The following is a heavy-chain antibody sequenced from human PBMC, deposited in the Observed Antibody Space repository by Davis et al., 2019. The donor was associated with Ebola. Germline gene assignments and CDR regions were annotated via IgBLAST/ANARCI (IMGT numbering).Heavy chain of an antibody. Sequence: ASVKVSCKASGYTFTSYGISWVRQAPGQGLEWMGWINPNSGGTNYAQKFQGWVTMTRDTSISTAYMELSRLRSDDTAVYYCARDGETAAVDYWGQGTLVTVSS. CDR2: INPNSGGT. CDR1: GYTFTSYG. J-gene: IGHJ4*02. D-gene: IGHD2-2*01. CDR3: ARDGETAAVDY. V-gene: IGHV1-2*04.